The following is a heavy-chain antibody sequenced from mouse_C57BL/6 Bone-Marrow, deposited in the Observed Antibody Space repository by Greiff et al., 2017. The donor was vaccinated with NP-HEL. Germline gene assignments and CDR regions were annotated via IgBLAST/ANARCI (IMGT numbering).Heavy chain of an antibody. J-gene: IGHJ2*01. CDR3: ARSGLWLRQDY. Sequence: QVQLQQSGAELVRPGTSVKVSCKASGYAFTNYLIEWVKQRPGQGLEWIGVINPGSDGTNYNEKFKGKATLTADKSSSTAYMQLSSLTSEDSAVYFCARSGLWLRQDYWGQGTTLTVSS. D-gene: IGHD2-2*01. CDR2: INPGSDGT. CDR1: GYAFTNYL. V-gene: IGHV1-54*01.